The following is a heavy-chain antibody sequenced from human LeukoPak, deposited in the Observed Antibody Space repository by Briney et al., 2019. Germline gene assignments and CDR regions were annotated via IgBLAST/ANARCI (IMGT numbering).Heavy chain of an antibody. V-gene: IGHV1-2*02. Sequence: GASVTVSCKASGYTFTRYYMHWVRQAPGQGLEWMGWINPNSGGTNYAQKFQGRVTMTRDTSISTAYMELSRLKSDDTAVHICASARVDEVFDYWGQGTLVTVSS. J-gene: IGHJ4*02. CDR2: INPNSGGT. CDR1: GYTFTRYY. CDR3: ASARVDEVFDY.